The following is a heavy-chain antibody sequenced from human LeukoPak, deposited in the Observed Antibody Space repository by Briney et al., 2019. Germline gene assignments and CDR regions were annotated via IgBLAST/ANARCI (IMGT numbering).Heavy chain of an antibody. CDR3: ARGVSPLDY. V-gene: IGHV4-4*07. J-gene: IGHJ4*02. Sequence: SETLSRTCTVSGGSVSSFYWSWVRQAAGEELEWIGRIQSSGSTNYNPSLKSRVTMSVDTSKKQFSLKLSSVTAADTAVYYCARGVSPLDYWGQGALVTVSS. CDR1: GGSVSSFY. CDR2: IQSSGST. D-gene: IGHD5/OR15-5a*01.